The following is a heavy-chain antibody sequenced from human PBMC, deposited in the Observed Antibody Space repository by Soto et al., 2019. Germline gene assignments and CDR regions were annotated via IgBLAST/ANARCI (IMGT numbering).Heavy chain of an antibody. D-gene: IGHD6-19*01. CDR2: ISSHGRDI. J-gene: IGHJ4*02. Sequence: EVQLVESGGGLVKPGGSVRLSCEASGFTFTSDSMTWVPQAPGKGLEWVSSISSHGRDIFYADSVKGRFTISRDNAKDSLHLQMNSLTGEDSAVYYCARGAALAGKLDLWGQGTLVTVSS. V-gene: IGHV3-21*06. CDR1: GFTFTSDS. CDR3: ARGAALAGKLDL.